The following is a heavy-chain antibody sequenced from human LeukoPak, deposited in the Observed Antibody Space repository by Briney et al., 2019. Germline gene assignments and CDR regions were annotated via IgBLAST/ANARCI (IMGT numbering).Heavy chain of an antibody. D-gene: IGHD2-2*01. CDR2: ISGSGNNT. CDR1: GFTFSNSA. J-gene: IGHJ4*02. V-gene: IGHV3-23*01. Sequence: GGSLRLSCVASGFTFSNSALSWVRQAPGKGLEWVSGISGSGNNTYYTDTVKGRFTMSRDNSKNTLYLQMNSLRAGDTAVYFCAKFGRPAAGTLWGQGTLVTVSS. CDR3: AKFGRPAAGTL.